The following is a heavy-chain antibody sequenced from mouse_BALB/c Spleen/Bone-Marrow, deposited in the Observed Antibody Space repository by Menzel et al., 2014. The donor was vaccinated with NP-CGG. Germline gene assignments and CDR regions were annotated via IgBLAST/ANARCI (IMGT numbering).Heavy chain of an antibody. J-gene: IGHJ1*01. Sequence: ESGAELVKPGASVKLSCKASGYTFSSYYMYWVKQRPGQGLEWIGEINPSNGGTKFNEKFKSKATLTVDKSSSTAYMQLSGLTSEDSAVYYCTRSNYGYWYFDVWGAGTTVTVSS. V-gene: IGHV1S81*02. CDR2: INPSNGGT. CDR3: TRSNYGYWYFDV. D-gene: IGHD1-1*01. CDR1: GYTFSSYY.